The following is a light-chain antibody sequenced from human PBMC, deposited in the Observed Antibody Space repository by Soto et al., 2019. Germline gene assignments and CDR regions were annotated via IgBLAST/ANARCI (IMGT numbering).Light chain of an antibody. V-gene: IGKV1-27*01. CDR2: AAS. CDR1: QGISNY. CDR3: QKYSRVPL. J-gene: IGKJ3*01. Sequence: DIQMTQSPSSLSASVGDRVTITCRASQGISNYIAWYQQKPGKAPKLLIYAASTLQSGVPSRFSGSGSGTDFTLTINILQPEDVATYSCQKYSRVPLFGPGAKVDIK.